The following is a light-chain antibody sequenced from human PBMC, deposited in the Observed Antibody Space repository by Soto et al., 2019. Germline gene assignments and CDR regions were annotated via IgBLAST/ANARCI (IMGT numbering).Light chain of an antibody. CDR3: SSYTRSTIYV. CDR1: SSDVGGYNH. V-gene: IGLV2-14*03. Sequence: QSVLTQPASVSGSPGQSITISCTGTSSDVGGYNHVSWYQHYPGKAPKLIIYDVTNRPSGVSNRFSGSKSGNTASLTISGLKAEDEADYFCSSYTRSTIYVFGTGTKVTVL. J-gene: IGLJ1*01. CDR2: DVT.